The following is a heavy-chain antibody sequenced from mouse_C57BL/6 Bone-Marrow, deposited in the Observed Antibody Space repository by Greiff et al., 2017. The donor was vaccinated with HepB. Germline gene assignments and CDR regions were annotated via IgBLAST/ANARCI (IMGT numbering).Heavy chain of an antibody. V-gene: IGHV1-69*01. J-gene: IGHJ4*01. D-gene: IGHD1-1*01. CDR3: ASYYYGPMDY. CDR1: GYTFTSYW. Sequence: QVQLQQPGAELVMPGASVKLSCKASGYTFTSYWMHWVKQRPGQGLEWIGEIDPSNSYTNYNQKFKGKSTLTVDKSSSTAYMQLSSLTTKDSAVYYCASYYYGPMDYWGQGTSVTVSS. CDR2: IDPSNSYT.